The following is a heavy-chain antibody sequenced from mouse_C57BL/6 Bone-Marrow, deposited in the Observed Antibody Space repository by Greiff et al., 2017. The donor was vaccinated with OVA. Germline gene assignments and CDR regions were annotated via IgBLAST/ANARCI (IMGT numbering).Heavy chain of an antibody. D-gene: IGHD2-5*01. CDR2: IDPETGGT. CDR3: TRGYSNYYAMDY. Sequence: VQLQQSGAELVRPGASVTLSCKASGYTFTDYEMHWVKQTPVHGLEWIGAIDPETGGTAYNQKFKGKAILTADKSSSTAYMELRSLTSEDSAVYYCTRGYSNYYAMDYWGQGTSVTASS. J-gene: IGHJ4*01. CDR1: GYTFTDYE. V-gene: IGHV1-15*01.